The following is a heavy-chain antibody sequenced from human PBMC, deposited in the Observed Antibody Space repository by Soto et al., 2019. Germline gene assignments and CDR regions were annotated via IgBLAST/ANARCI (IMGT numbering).Heavy chain of an antibody. J-gene: IGHJ6*02. CDR2: IIIPVFDTA. Sequence: SVKVSCKASGGTFSDFTINWVRQAPGQRLEWMGGIIIPVFDTANYAEKFQGRVTITADESTRTSFMEVSSLRSEDTAVYYCARNGTLTGYSYGMDVWGQGTMVTVSS. V-gene: IGHV1-69*13. CDR1: GGTFSDFT. CDR3: ARNGTLTGYSYGMDV. D-gene: IGHD1-1*01.